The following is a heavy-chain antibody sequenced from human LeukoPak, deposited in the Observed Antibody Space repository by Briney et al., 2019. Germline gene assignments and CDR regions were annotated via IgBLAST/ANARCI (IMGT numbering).Heavy chain of an antibody. CDR3: AKDWHYYDSSGYFDY. Sequence: PGRSLRLSCAASGFTFSSYGMHWVRQAPGKGLEWVAVIWYDGGNKYYADSVKGRFTISRDNSKNTLYLQMNSLRAEDTAVYYCAKDWHYYDSSGYFDYWGQGTLVTVSS. V-gene: IGHV3-33*06. D-gene: IGHD3-22*01. J-gene: IGHJ4*02. CDR2: IWYDGGNK. CDR1: GFTFSSYG.